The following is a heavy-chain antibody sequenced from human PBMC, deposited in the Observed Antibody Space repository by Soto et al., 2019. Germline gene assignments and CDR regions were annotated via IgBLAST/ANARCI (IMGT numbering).Heavy chain of an antibody. D-gene: IGHD1-1*01. CDR1: GFSLSTSGVG. J-gene: IGHJ6*02. V-gene: IGHV2-5*01. CDR3: AHSMGYNWNDIDYYYYGMDV. CDR2: IYWNDDK. Sequence: QITLKESGPTLVKPTQTLTLTCTFSGFSLSTSGVGVGWIRQPPGKALEWLALIYWNDDKRYSPSLKSRLTITTDTSKNQVVLTMTNMDPVDTATYYCAHSMGYNWNDIDYYYYGMDVWGQGTTVTVSS.